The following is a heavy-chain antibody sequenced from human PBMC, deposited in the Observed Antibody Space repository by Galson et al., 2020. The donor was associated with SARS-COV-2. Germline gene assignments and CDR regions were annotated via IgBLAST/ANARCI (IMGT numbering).Heavy chain of an antibody. CDR1: GYSLSTTNY. CDR3: ARQGVNMIVLVTVPGWYFDL. J-gene: IGHJ2*01. D-gene: IGHD3-22*01. V-gene: IGHV4-38-2*02. Sequence: SETLSLTCTVSGYSLSTTNYWGWVRQPPGRGLEWIGSVYPSGTTYYNPSLKRHVTISVDTSKNQFSLRLDSVTAADTALYYCARQGVNMIVLVTVPGWYFDLWGRGTLVTVSS. CDR2: VYPSGTT.